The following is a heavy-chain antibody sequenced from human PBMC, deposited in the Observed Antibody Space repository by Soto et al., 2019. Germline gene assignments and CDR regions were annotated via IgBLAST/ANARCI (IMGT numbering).Heavy chain of an antibody. CDR2: IYYSGST. Sequence: SETLSLTCTVSGGSISSSSYYWGWIRQPPGKGLEWIGSIYYSGSTYYNPSLKSRVTISVDTSKNQFSLKLSSVTAADTAVYYCARRVGALNHEYWGQGTLVTVSS. CDR1: GGSISSSSYY. J-gene: IGHJ4*02. V-gene: IGHV4-39*01. D-gene: IGHD1-26*01. CDR3: ARRVGALNHEY.